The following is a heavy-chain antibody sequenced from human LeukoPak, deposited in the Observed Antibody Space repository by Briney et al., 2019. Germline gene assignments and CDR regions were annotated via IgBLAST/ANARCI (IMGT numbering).Heavy chain of an antibody. V-gene: IGHV4-39*01. CDR1: GGSISSSSYY. CDR2: IYYSGST. J-gene: IGHJ4*02. CDR3: ASHYGGPTSGRF. Sequence: PSETLSLTCTVSGGSISSSSYYWGWIRQPPGKGLEWIGSIYYSGSTYYNPSLKSRVTISVDTSKNQFSLKLSSVTAADTAVYYCASHYGGPTSGRFWGQGTLVTVSS. D-gene: IGHD4-23*01.